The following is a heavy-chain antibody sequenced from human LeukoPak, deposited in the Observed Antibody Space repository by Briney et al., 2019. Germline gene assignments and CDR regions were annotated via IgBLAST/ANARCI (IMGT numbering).Heavy chain of an antibody. J-gene: IGHJ6*02. CDR1: GYTFTSYY. CDR2: INPSGGST. V-gene: IGHV1-46*01. D-gene: IGHD1-26*01. Sequence: ASVKVSCKASGYTFTSYYMHRVRQAPGQGLEWMGIINPSGGSTSYAQKFQGRVTMTRDTSTSTVYMELSSLRSEDTAVYYCARERIVGATDYYYGMDVWGQGTTVTVSS. CDR3: ARERIVGATDYYYGMDV.